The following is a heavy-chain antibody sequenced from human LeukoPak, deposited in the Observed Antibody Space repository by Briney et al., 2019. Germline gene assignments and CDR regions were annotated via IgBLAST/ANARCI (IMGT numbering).Heavy chain of an antibody. Sequence: PGGSLRLSCAASGFTFSSYNMNWVRQAPGKGLEWVSYISSGGSTTYYADSVKGRFTISRDRAMNSLYLQMNSLRVEDTAVYYCARDRGSSRLNFDYWGQGTLVTVSS. D-gene: IGHD6-13*01. CDR3: ARDRGSSRLNFDY. V-gene: IGHV3-48*01. CDR2: ISSGGSTT. J-gene: IGHJ4*02. CDR1: GFTFSSYN.